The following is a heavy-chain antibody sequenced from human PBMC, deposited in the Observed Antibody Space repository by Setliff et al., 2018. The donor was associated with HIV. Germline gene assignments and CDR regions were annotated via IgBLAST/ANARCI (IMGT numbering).Heavy chain of an antibody. J-gene: IGHJ4*02. CDR2: INPNSGGT. D-gene: IGHD2-15*01. Sequence: GASVKVSCKASGYTFTSYDINWVRQAPGQGLEWMGWINPNSGGTNYEQKFQGSVTMTRDTSISTAYMELTTLSSGDTAVYYCAVMGFCSGNSCYRTEGFDYWGQGTLVTVSS. CDR3: AVMGFCSGNSCYRTEGFDY. V-gene: IGHV1-2*02. CDR1: GYTFTSYD.